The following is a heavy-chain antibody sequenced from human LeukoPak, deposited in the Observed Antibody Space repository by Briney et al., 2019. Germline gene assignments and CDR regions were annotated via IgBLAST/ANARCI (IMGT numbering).Heavy chain of an antibody. J-gene: IGHJ3*02. V-gene: IGHV3-21*01. CDR2: ISGSSSHV. D-gene: IGHD3-22*01. CDR1: GFTFSSYR. CDR3: ARDQYYSDSSGYPYDI. Sequence: GGSLRLSCAASGFTFSSYRMNWVRLAPGKGLEWVSSISGSSSHVWYADSVKGRFTSSRDNAKNSLYLQMSSLRVEDTAVYYCARDQYYSDSSGYPYDIWGQGTMVTVSS.